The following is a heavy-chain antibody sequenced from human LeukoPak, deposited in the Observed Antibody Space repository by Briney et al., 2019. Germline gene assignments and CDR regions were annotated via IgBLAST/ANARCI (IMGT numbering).Heavy chain of an antibody. V-gene: IGHV4-39*07. CDR2: IYHSGST. CDR1: GASITSGSYY. Sequence: SETLSLTCTVSGASITSGSYYWSWIRQPPGKGLEWIGEIYHSGSTNYNPSLKSRVTISVDKSKNQFSLKLSSVTAADTAVYYCATTGQYSGSYYLGYWGQGTLVTVSS. J-gene: IGHJ4*02. CDR3: ATTGQYSGSYYLGY. D-gene: IGHD1-26*01.